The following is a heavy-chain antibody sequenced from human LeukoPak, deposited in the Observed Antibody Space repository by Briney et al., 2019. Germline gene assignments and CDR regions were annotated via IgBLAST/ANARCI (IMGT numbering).Heavy chain of an antibody. D-gene: IGHD6-13*01. CDR3: AKAIWVAATASWFCLDY. V-gene: IGHV3-30*02. J-gene: IGHJ4*02. CDR1: GFGFSGYG. Sequence: PGGSLRLSCAASGFGFSGYGMHWVRQAPGKGLEWVVFIHYDGTKSYYADSVKGRFTISRDDSKNTLSLQMNSLRAEDTAVYYCAKAIWVAATASWFCLDYWGQGTLVTVSS. CDR2: IHYDGTKS.